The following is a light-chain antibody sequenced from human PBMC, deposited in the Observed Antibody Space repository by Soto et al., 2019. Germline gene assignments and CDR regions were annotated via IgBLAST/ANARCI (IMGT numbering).Light chain of an antibody. J-gene: IGKJ1*01. CDR1: PSVISF. V-gene: IGKV3-11*01. CDR3: GLDSRSGS. Sequence: KQSPAALSLYPGERATLSYRASPSVISFLAWYQQNPGQAPRLLIYDASNRPTGIPARFSGSGSGTDFTLTICFLDTEGHAMYFCGLDSRSGSFDEGAKVDIK. CDR2: DAS.